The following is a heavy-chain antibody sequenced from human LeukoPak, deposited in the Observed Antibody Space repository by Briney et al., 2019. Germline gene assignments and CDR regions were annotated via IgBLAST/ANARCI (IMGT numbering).Heavy chain of an antibody. Sequence: HAGGSLRLSCAPSGLIFRNYGIHWVRQAPGKGLEWVAIIWYDGSNKYYADSVKGRFTISRDNSKNTVYLQMNSLRGEDTAVYYCARDFGTTGRTQGGFDYWGQGTLVIVSS. J-gene: IGHJ4*02. CDR1: GLIFRNYG. CDR3: ARDFGTTGRTQGGFDY. D-gene: IGHD1-1*01. CDR2: IWYDGSNK. V-gene: IGHV3-33*01.